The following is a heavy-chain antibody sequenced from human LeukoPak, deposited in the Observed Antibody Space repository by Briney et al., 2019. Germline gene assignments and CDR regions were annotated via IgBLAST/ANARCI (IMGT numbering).Heavy chain of an antibody. J-gene: IGHJ3*02. CDR2: IYSGGSR. Sequence: GGSLRLSCAASGFTVSSNYMSWVRQAPGKGLEWVSVIYSGGSRYYADSVKGRFTISRDNSKNTLYLQMNSLRAEDTAVYYCARESSKGDAFDIWGQGTMVTVSS. CDR3: ARESSKGDAFDI. D-gene: IGHD2-15*01. CDR1: GFTVSSNY. V-gene: IGHV3-53*01.